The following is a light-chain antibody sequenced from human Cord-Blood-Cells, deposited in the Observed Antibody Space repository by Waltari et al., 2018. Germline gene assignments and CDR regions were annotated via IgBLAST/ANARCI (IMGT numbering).Light chain of an antibody. V-gene: IGKV1-39*01. CDR3: QQSYSTPRT. CDR2: AET. CDR1: QSISSY. J-gene: IGKJ1*01. Sequence: IQMTQSPSSLSASVGGRVTITCRASQSISSYLNWYHQKPGKAPKLLIYAETSLHSGVPARFSGRVSGAYSPLPIRSLQPEDVATYYGQQSYSTPRTFGQGTKVEIK.